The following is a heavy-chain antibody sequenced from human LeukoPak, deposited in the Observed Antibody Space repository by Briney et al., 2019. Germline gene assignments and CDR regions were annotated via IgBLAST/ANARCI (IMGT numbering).Heavy chain of an antibody. V-gene: IGHV3-23*01. CDR2: IGVGGTT. J-gene: IGHJ4*02. Sequence: PGGSLRLSCAASGFTFSKYGMNWVRQAPGKGLEWVSGIGVGGTTYYADSVKGRFTISRDTSKNTLYLQMNSLRAGDTAVYYCAKAQGYYDCWGQGTLVTVSS. CDR3: AKAQGYYDC. CDR1: GFTFSKYG. D-gene: IGHD3-22*01.